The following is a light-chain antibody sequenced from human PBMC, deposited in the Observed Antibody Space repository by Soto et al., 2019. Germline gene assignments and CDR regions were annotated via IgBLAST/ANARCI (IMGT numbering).Light chain of an antibody. CDR3: QQYGSSPMYS. J-gene: IGKJ2*03. CDR2: GAS. Sequence: EIVLTQSPGTLSLSPGERATLSCRASQSVSNSYVAWYQQKPGQAPRPLIYGASNRASGIPDRFSGSGSGADFTLTVSRLEPEDFAVYYCQQYGSSPMYSFGQGTRLEIK. V-gene: IGKV3-20*01. CDR1: QSVSNSY.